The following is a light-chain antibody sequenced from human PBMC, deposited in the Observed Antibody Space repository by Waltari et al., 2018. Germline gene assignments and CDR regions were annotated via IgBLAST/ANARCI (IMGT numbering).Light chain of an antibody. CDR3: QQYNKWPPGT. V-gene: IGKV3-15*01. CDR2: GAS. J-gene: IGKJ1*01. CDR1: QSVSSA. Sequence: EVVLTQSPATLSVSLGERATLSCRASQSVSSALAWYQQKPGQAPRLILHGASIRATGIPARFSGSGSGTEFTLTISSLQSEDSAVYYCQQYNKWPPGTFGQGTKVEIK.